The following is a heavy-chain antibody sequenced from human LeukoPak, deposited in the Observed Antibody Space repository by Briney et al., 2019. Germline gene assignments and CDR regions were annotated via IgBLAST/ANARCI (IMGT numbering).Heavy chain of an antibody. CDR2: VGTYDGKT. CDR1: GYIFTDYA. J-gene: IGHJ4*02. D-gene: IGHD3-22*01. CDR3: AKLMDNNYDGSAFDY. V-gene: IGHV1-18*01. Sequence: ASVKISCKTSGYIFTDYAIVWVRQAPGQGLKWIGWVGTYDGKTNYAQEVQDRVTMTTDTSASTAYVELRSLTSDDTALYYCAKLMDNNYDGSAFDYWGQGTLVTASS.